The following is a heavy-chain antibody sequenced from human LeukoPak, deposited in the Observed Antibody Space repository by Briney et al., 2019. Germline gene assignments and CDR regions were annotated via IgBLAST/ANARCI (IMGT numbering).Heavy chain of an antibody. V-gene: IGHV1-46*01. D-gene: IGHD2-2*01. CDR3: ARAPLCSSTSCSHFDY. CDR2: INPSGGST. CDR1: GYTFTSYY. Sequence: GASVKVSCKASGYTFTSYYMHWVRQAPGQGLEWMGIINPSGGSTSYAQKFQGRVTMTRDTSTSTVYMELNSLRSEDTAVYYCARAPLCSSTSCSHFDYWGQGTLVTVSS. J-gene: IGHJ4*02.